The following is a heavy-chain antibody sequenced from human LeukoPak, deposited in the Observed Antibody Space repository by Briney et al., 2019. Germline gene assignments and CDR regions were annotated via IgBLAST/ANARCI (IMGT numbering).Heavy chain of an antibody. Sequence: PGGSLRLSCAASGFTFSSYSMNWVRQAPGKGLEWVSSISSSSSYIYYADSVKGRFTISRDNAKNSLYLQMNSLRAEDTAVYYCARDTEEYSSSHGYYYMDVWGKGTTVTVSS. CDR1: GFTFSSYS. D-gene: IGHD6-6*01. CDR2: ISSSSSYI. CDR3: ARDTEEYSSSHGYYYMDV. J-gene: IGHJ6*03. V-gene: IGHV3-21*01.